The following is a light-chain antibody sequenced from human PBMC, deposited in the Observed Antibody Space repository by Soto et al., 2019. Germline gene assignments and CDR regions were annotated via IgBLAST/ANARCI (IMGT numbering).Light chain of an antibody. J-gene: IGKJ1*01. V-gene: IGKV1-39*01. Sequence: DIQLTPSPSSLSASVGDRVTITCRASQSITSYLNWYQQKPGKAPKLLIYDASTLQTGVPSRFSGRGSGTDFTLTSGSLQPEDFTVYFCQQSDTTPRTFGQGTRV. CDR2: DAS. CDR3: QQSDTTPRT. CDR1: QSITSY.